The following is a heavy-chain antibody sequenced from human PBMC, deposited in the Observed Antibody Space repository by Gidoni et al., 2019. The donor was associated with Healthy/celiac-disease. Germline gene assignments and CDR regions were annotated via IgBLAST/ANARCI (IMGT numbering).Heavy chain of an antibody. D-gene: IGHD3-16*01. CDR3: ARWNDYVWGSRRRDAFDI. CDR2: ISSSSSYI. V-gene: IGHV3-21*01. J-gene: IGHJ3*02. CDR1: SSYS. Sequence: SSYSMNWVRQAPGKGLEWVSSISSSSSYIYYADSVKGRFTISRDNAKNSLYLQMNSLRAEDTAVYYCARWNDYVWGSRRRDAFDIWGQGTMVTVSS.